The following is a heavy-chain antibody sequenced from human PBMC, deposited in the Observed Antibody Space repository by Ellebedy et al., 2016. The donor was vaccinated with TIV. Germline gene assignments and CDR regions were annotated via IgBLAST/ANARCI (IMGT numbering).Heavy chain of an antibody. CDR3: AQARSSGWLHTPDY. CDR2: SNPSVGST. CDR1: GYTFTSYF. D-gene: IGHD6-19*01. J-gene: IGHJ4*02. Sequence: AASVKVSCKASGYTFTSYFMHWVRHAPGQGLEWMGISNPSVGSTTYAQKLQGRVTITRDTSTSTVYSELSILRSEETAVYYCAQARSSGWLHTPDYWGQGTLVTVSS. V-gene: IGHV1-46*04.